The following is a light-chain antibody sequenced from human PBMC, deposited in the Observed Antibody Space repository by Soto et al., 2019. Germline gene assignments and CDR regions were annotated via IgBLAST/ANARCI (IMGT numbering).Light chain of an antibody. CDR2: DVS. CDR3: QQYSSLWA. CDR1: QSFSRW. V-gene: IGKV1-5*01. Sequence: DIQMTQSPSTLSASVGDRVTITCRASQSFSRWLAWYQQKPGKPPKVLIYDVSRLESVVPSRFSGSGSGTEFTLTISRLQPEDVATYYCQQYSSLWAFGQGTKVDI. J-gene: IGKJ1*01.